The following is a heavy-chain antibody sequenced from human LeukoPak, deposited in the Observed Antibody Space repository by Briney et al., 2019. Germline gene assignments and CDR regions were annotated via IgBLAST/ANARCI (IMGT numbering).Heavy chain of an antibody. CDR1: GGSISSSSYY. CDR3: ATDSHRYCSGGTCYSGGWFDP. D-gene: IGHD2-15*01. CDR2: IYYSGNT. V-gene: IGHV4-39*07. Sequence: SETLSLTCIVSGGSISSSSYYWGWIRQPPGTGLAWIGSIYYSGNTDYNPSLKSRVTISADTSKNQFSLKLSSVTAADTAVYYCATDSHRYCSGGTCYSGGWFDPWGQGTLVTVSS. J-gene: IGHJ5*02.